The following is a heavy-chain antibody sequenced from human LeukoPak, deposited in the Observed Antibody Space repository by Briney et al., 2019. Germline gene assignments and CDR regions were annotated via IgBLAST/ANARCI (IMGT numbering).Heavy chain of an antibody. CDR3: ARDTLWAFDI. Sequence: PGGSLRLSCVASKLTFSDYSMSWVRQAPGKGLEWISYIGGSDGRRYYADSVRGRFTISRDNAKNSLCLQMNSLRDEDTAVYYCARDTLWAFDIWGQGTMVTVSS. D-gene: IGHD2-21*01. J-gene: IGHJ3*02. CDR2: IGGSDGRR. CDR1: KLTFSDYS. V-gene: IGHV3-48*02.